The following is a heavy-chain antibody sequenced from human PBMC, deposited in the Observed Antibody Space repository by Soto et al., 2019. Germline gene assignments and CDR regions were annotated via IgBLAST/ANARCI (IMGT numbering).Heavy chain of an antibody. CDR1: GYTFTSYY. J-gene: IGHJ5*02. Sequence: GASVKVSCKASGYTFTSYYMHCVLQAPVQWREWMGIINPSGGSTSYAQKFQGRVTMTRDTSTSTVYMELSSLRSEDTAVYYCARGDCSSTSCSPRNWFDPWGQGTLVTVSS. V-gene: IGHV1-46*01. CDR3: ARGDCSSTSCSPRNWFDP. CDR2: INPSGGST. D-gene: IGHD2-2*01.